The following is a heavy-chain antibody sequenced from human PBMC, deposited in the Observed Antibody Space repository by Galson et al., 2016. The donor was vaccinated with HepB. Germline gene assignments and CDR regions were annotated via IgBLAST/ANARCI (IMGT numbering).Heavy chain of an antibody. CDR2: LLGGGGNT. D-gene: IGHD1-1*01. J-gene: IGHJ4*02. V-gene: IGHV3-23*01. Sequence: SLRLSCADPGFIFSNYAMSWVRQAPGKGLEWVSGLLGGGGNTYYAESVKGRFTISRDNSKNTLYLQMNNLRAEDTAVYYCVKDDKWNVDYWGQGTLVTVSS. CDR1: GFIFSNYA. CDR3: VKDDKWNVDY.